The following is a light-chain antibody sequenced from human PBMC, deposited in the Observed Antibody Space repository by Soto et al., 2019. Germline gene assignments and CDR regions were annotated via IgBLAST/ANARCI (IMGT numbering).Light chain of an antibody. CDR2: GAS. CDR1: RTVHSN. Sequence: EIVMTQSPATVSVSPGDRVTLSCRASRTVHSNVAWYQHKPGQAPRLLIYGASFRATGMSARFSGSGFGTEFTLTISSLQSEDFAVYYCQQYNNWPRTFGQGTKVEV. CDR3: QQYNNWPRT. V-gene: IGKV3-15*01. J-gene: IGKJ1*01.